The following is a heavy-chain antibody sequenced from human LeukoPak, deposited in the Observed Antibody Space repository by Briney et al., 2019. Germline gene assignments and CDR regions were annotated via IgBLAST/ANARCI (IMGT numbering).Heavy chain of an antibody. Sequence: GGSLRLSCAASGFTFSSYGMHWVRQAPGKGLEWVAFIRYDGSNKYYADSVKGRFTISRDNSKNTLYLQMNSLRAEDTAVYYCANGGDTAMVTIFDYWGQGTLVTVSS. J-gene: IGHJ4*02. CDR3: ANGGDTAMVTIFDY. D-gene: IGHD5-18*01. V-gene: IGHV3-30*02. CDR1: GFTFSSYG. CDR2: IRYDGSNK.